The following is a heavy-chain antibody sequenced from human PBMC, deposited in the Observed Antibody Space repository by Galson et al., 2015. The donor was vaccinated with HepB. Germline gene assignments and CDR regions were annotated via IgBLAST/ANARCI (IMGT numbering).Heavy chain of an antibody. Sequence: SVKVSCKASGGTFSSYAISWVRQAPGQGLEWMGGIIPIFGTANYAQKFQGRVTITADESTSTAYMELSSLRSEDTAVYYCASSGAIGGRDGYNRIDYWGQGTLVTVSS. CDR3: ASSGAIGGRDGYNRIDY. V-gene: IGHV1-69*13. D-gene: IGHD5-24*01. CDR1: GGTFSSYA. CDR2: IIPIFGTA. J-gene: IGHJ4*02.